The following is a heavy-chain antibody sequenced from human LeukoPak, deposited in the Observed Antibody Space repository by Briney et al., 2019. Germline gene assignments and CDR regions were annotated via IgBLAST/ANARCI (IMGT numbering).Heavy chain of an antibody. CDR2: IYYSGST. CDR1: GGSISSYY. V-gene: IGHV4-59*01. Sequence: SETLSPTCTVSGGSISSYYWSWIRQPPGKGLEWIGYIYYSGSTNYNPSLKSRVTVSVDTSKNQFSLKLSSVTAADTAVYYCATGEIEYYDFWSGFDYWGQGTLVTVSS. J-gene: IGHJ4*02. D-gene: IGHD3-3*01. CDR3: ATGEIEYYDFWSGFDY.